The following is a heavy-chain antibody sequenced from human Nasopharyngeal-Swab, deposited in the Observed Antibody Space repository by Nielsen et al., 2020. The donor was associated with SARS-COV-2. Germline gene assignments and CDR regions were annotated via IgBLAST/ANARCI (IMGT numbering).Heavy chain of an antibody. D-gene: IGHD1-26*01. CDR2: INHSGST. CDR3: ARGDGRTVWRSYSFDS. CDR1: GRSFSGYY. V-gene: IGHV4-34*01. Sequence: SETLSLTCAVYGRSFSGYYWSWIRQPPGKGLEWIGEINHSGSTNYNPSLKSRVTMSVDTSKNQFSLRLNSVTAADTAVYFCARGDGRTVWRSYSFDSWGQGTLVTVSS. J-gene: IGHJ4*02.